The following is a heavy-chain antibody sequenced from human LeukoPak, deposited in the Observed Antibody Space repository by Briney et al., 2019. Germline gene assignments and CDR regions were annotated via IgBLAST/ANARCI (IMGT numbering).Heavy chain of an antibody. CDR2: MNPNSGNT. V-gene: IGHV1-8*03. CDR1: GYTFTRYD. CDR3: ARTAALDAFDI. J-gene: IGHJ3*02. Sequence: ASVKVFCKASGYTFTRYDINWVRQATGQGLEWMGWMNPNSGNTGYAQKFQGRVTITRNTSISTAYMELSSLRSEDTAVYYCARTAALDAFDIWDQGTMVTVSS. D-gene: IGHD6-13*01.